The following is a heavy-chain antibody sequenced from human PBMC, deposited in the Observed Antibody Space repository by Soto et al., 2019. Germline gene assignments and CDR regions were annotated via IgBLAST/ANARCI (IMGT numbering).Heavy chain of an antibody. CDR2: IYWNDDK. CDR1: GYSLRTSGVG. CDR3: AKSGSSGWYGWFDP. J-gene: IGHJ5*02. Sequence: SGPTLVNPTQTLTLTCIFSGYSLRTSGVGVGWIRQPPGKALEWLGFIYWNDDKRYSPSLKSRLTITKDTSKNQVVLTMTNMDPVDTATYYCAKSGSSGWYGWFDPWGQGTLVTVSS. V-gene: IGHV2-5*01. D-gene: IGHD6-19*01.